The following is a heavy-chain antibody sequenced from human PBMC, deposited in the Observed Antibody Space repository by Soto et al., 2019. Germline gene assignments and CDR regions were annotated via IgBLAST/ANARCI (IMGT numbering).Heavy chain of an antibody. V-gene: IGHV2-70*11. CDR3: ARTLNCYDPDSGYNWFDP. D-gene: IGHD2-2*01. CDR1: GFSLSTSGMC. J-gene: IGHJ5*02. Sequence: SGPTLVNPTQTLTLTCTFSGFSLSTSGMCVSWIRQPPGKALEWLARIDWDDDKYYSTSLKTRLTISKDTSKNQVVLTMTNMDPVDTATYYCARTLNCYDPDSGYNWFDPWGQGTLVTVSS. CDR2: IDWDDDK.